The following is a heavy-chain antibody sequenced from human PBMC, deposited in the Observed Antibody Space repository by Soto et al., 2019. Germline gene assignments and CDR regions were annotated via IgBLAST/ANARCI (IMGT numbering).Heavy chain of an antibody. V-gene: IGHV1-3*01. D-gene: IGHD3-22*01. CDR2: INAGNGNT. J-gene: IGHJ4*02. Sequence: VASVKVSCKASGYTFTSYAMHWVRQAPGQRLEWMGWINAGNGNTKYSQKFLGRVTITRDTSASTAYMELSSLRSEDTAVYYCARDPPNYYDSSATGGGYWGQGTLVTVSS. CDR3: ARDPPNYYDSSATGGGY. CDR1: GYTFTSYA.